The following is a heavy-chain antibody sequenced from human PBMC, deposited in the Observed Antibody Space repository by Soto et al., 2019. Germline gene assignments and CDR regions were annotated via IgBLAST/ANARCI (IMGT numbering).Heavy chain of an antibody. V-gene: IGHV1-46*01. D-gene: IGHD3-22*01. CDR1: GYTFTRYY. Sequence: ASVKVSCKASGYTFTRYYMHWVRQAPGQGLEWMGIINPSDDATSYAEKFQGRLTMTKDTSTSTVYMEMSSLRSEDTAVYYCARDLTREGDYYDRSGYYLHYSGQGTMLTVYS. CDR3: ARDLTREGDYYDRSGYYLHY. CDR2: INPSDDAT. J-gene: IGHJ4*02.